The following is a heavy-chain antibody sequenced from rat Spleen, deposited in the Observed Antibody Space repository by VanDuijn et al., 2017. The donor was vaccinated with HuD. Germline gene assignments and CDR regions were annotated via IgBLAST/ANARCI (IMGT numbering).Heavy chain of an antibody. CDR2: ISETGGSI. Sequence: EVQLVESGGGLVQPGRSLKLSCVASGFTFNNYWMTWIRQAPGKGLEWVASISETGGSIYYPDSVKGRFTISRDNAKNTQYLQMDSLRSEDTATYYCARHKLGYYVMDAWGQGASVTVSS. CDR3: ARHKLGYYVMDA. J-gene: IGHJ4*01. CDR1: GFTFNNYW. D-gene: IGHD5-1*01. V-gene: IGHV5-31*01.